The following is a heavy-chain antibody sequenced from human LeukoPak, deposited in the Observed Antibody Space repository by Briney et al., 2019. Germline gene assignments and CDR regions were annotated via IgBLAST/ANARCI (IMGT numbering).Heavy chain of an antibody. V-gene: IGHV3-23*01. CDR2: TSESGGST. CDR1: GFTFSSYA. J-gene: IGHJ6*03. CDR3: AKGSKAVLFTRDHYMDV. D-gene: IGHD6-19*01. Sequence: PGGSLRLSCAASGFTFSSYAMGWVRQAPGKGLEWVSVTSESGGSTHYADSVKGRFTIYRDNSKNTLYLQMNSLRAEDTAVYFCAKGSKAVLFTRDHYMDVWGKGTTVTISS.